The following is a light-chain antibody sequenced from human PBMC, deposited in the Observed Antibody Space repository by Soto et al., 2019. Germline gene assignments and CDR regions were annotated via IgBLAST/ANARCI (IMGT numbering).Light chain of an antibody. CDR3: AAWDDSLNGHVV. J-gene: IGLJ2*01. CDR2: SNN. Sequence: QLVLTQPPSASGTPGQRVTISCSGSSSNIGSNTVNWYQQLPGTAPKLLIYSNNQRPSGVPDRFSGSKSGTSASLAISGLQSEDEAYYYCAAWDDSLNGHVVFGGGTKVTVL. CDR1: SSNIGSNT. V-gene: IGLV1-44*01.